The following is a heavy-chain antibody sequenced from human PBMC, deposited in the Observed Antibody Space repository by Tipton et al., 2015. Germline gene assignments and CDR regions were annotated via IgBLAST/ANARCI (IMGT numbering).Heavy chain of an antibody. CDR2: IYHSGDT. V-gene: IGHV4-4*02. CDR3: ARRSLVGNWGLDS. Sequence: TLSLTCAVSGGSTSSITWWTWVRQPPGKGLEWIGQIYHSGDTDYNPSFQSRVTMSVDSSKGQFSLSLTSVTAADTAVYYCARRSLVGNWGLDSWGQGALVTVSS. D-gene: IGHD7-27*01. J-gene: IGHJ4*02. CDR1: GGSTSSITW.